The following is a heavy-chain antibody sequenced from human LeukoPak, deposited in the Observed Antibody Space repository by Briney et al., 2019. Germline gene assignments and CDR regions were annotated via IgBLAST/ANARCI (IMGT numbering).Heavy chain of an antibody. V-gene: IGHV4-59*01. J-gene: IGHJ2*01. CDR2: IYYSGST. Sequence: PSETLSLTCAVYGGSFSGYYWSWIRQPPGKGLEWIGYIYYSGSTNYNPSLKSRVTISVDTSKNQFSLKLSSVTAADTAVYYCARDGAAAGSYWYFDLWGRGTLVTVSS. D-gene: IGHD6-13*01. CDR1: GGSFSGYY. CDR3: ARDGAAAGSYWYFDL.